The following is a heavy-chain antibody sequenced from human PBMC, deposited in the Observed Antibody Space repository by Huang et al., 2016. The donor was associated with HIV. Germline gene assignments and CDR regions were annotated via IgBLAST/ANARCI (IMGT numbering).Heavy chain of an antibody. CDR1: GGSITSSSYY. V-gene: IGHV4-39*01. CDR2: IYYSGST. Sequence: QLQLQGSGPGLVKPSETLSLTCTVSGGSITSSSYYWGWIRQPPGKGLEWVGSIYYSGSTDSNPSLKGGVTVSVDTSKNQFSLKLSSVTAADTAVYYCARHFSYYDSSGYTPWDAFDIWGQGTMVTVSS. J-gene: IGHJ3*02. CDR3: ARHFSYYDSSGYTPWDAFDI. D-gene: IGHD3-22*01.